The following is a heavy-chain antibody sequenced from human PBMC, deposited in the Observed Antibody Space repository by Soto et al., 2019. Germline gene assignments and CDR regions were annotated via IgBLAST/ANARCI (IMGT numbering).Heavy chain of an antibody. CDR2: SSYDGNNQ. V-gene: IGHV3-30*18. CDR3: AKALGELSPESFDY. D-gene: IGHD3-16*02. CDR1: GFTFSSYG. Sequence: QVQLVESGGGVVQPGRSLRLSCAASGFTFSSYGMHWVRQAPGKGLEWVAISSYDGNNQYYADSVKGRFTISRDNSKNTLYWQMNSLRAEDTAVYYCAKALGELSPESFDYWGQGILVTVSS. J-gene: IGHJ4*02.